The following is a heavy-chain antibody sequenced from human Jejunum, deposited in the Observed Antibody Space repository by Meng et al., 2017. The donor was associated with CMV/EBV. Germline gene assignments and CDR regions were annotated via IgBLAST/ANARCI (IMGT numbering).Heavy chain of an antibody. CDR1: FSGFL. D-gene: IGHD1-26*01. J-gene: IGHJ5*01. V-gene: IGHV4-34*13. CDR3: ARSFFSIVEPDVRVNWLES. CDR2: INHRQIV. Sequence: FSGFLWTWIRQSPGKGLEWIGEINHRQIVKYNPSLKSRVSISIDTSQNQFSLKLKTMIAADTGVYYCARSFFSIVEPDVRVNWLESWGQGSLVTVSS.